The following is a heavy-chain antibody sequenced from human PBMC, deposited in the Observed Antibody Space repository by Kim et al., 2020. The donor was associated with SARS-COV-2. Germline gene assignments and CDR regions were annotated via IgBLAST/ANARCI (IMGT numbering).Heavy chain of an antibody. Sequence: SETLSLTCAVYGGSFSGYYWSWIRQPPGKGLEWIGEINHSGSTNYNPSLKSRVTISVDTSKNQFSLKLSSVTAADTAVYYCARGPLGGYCSGGSCSHAF. J-gene: IGHJ3*01. V-gene: IGHV4-34*01. CDR2: INHSGST. CDR1: GGSFSGYY. CDR3: ARGPLGGYCSGGSCSHAF. D-gene: IGHD2-15*01.